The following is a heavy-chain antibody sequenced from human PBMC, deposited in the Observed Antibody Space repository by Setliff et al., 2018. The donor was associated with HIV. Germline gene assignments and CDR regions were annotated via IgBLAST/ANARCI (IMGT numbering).Heavy chain of an antibody. V-gene: IGHV3-15*01. Sequence: PGESLRLSCAASGLLFTNAWMSWVRQAPGKGLEWVGRIKTKTDGGTTDYAAPVKGRFTISRDDSKKMLYLQMNSLKTEDTAVYYCTTRGTWDYRDYFDYWGQGTLVTVSS. CDR1: GLLFTNAW. J-gene: IGHJ4*02. CDR2: IKTKTDGGTT. D-gene: IGHD1-26*01. CDR3: TTRGTWDYRDYFDY.